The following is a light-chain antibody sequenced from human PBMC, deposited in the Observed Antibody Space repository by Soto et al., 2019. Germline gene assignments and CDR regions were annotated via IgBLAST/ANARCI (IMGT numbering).Light chain of an antibody. Sequence: QSVLTQPPSVSAAGGQKVTISCSGSSSNIGNNYVSWYQQLPGTAPKLLIYDNNKRPSGIPDRFSGSKSGTSATLGITGLQTGDEADYYCGTWDSSLSAVVFGGGTKLTVL. CDR3: GTWDSSLSAVV. CDR2: DNN. V-gene: IGLV1-51*01. J-gene: IGLJ2*01. CDR1: SSNIGNNY.